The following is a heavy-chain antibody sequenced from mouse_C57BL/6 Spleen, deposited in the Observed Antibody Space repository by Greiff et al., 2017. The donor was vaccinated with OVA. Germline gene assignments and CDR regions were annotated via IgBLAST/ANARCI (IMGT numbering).Heavy chain of an antibody. J-gene: IGHJ3*01. CDR1: GFTFSNYW. D-gene: IGHD2-1*01. CDR3: TKLLPFAY. V-gene: IGHV6-3*01. CDR2: IRLKSDNYAT. Sequence: EVKLVESGGGLVQPGGSMKLSCVASGFTFSNYWMNWVRQSPEKGLEWVAQIRLKSDNYATHYAESVKGRFTISRDDSKSSVYLQMNNLRAEDTGIYYCTKLLPFAYWGQGTLVTVSA.